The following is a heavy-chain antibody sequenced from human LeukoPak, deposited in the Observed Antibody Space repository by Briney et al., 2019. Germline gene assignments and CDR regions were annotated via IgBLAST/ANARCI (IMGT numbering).Heavy chain of an antibody. CDR3: ARDSTVTTGVG. CDR1: KFNFNSYG. V-gene: IGHV3-48*04. D-gene: IGHD4-17*01. J-gene: IGHJ4*02. Sequence: GGSLRLSCTTSKFNFNSYGMTWVRQAPGKGLGWVSYISSSSSTIYYADSVKGRFTISRDNAKNSLYLQMNSLRAEDTAVYYCARDSTVTTGVGWGQGTLVTVSS. CDR2: ISSSSSTI.